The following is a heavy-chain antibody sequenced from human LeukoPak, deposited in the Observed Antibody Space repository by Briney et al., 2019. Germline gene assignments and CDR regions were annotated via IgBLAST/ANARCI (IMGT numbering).Heavy chain of an antibody. J-gene: IGHJ6*03. CDR3: AREPRYCSRTTSCYHANYFYYMDV. Sequence: PSETLSLTCTVSGGSLSSSKYYWGWIRQPPGKGLEWIANIYYSVSTFYNPSLKSRVTISVDMSKNQFSLKLSSVTAADTAVYYCAREPRYCSRTTSCYHANYFYYMDVWGKGTTVTVSS. CDR2: IYYSVST. D-gene: IGHD2-2*01. V-gene: IGHV4-39*07. CDR1: GGSLSSSKYY.